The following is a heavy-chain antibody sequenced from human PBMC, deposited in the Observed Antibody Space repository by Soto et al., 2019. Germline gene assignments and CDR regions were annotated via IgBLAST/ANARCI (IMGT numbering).Heavy chain of an antibody. Sequence: GGSLRLSCAASGFTFSSYGMHWVRQAPGKGLEWVAVIWYDGSNKYYADSVKGRFTISRDNSKNTLYLQMNSLRAEDTAVYYCARDPSEYYDSSGYPDYWGQGTLVTVSS. J-gene: IGHJ4*02. CDR3: ARDPSEYYDSSGYPDY. V-gene: IGHV3-33*01. CDR1: GFTFSSYG. CDR2: IWYDGSNK. D-gene: IGHD3-22*01.